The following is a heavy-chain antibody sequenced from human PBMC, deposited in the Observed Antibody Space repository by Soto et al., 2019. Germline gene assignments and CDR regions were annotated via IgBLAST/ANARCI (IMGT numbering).Heavy chain of an antibody. V-gene: IGHV3-30-3*01. CDR3: ASHIAAAGPWALNWCDP. J-gene: IGHJ5*02. CDR1: GFTFSSYA. D-gene: IGHD6-13*01. CDR2: ISYDGSNK. Sequence: QVQLVESGGGVVQPGRSLRLSCATSGFTFSSYAMHWVRQAPGKGLEWVAVISYDGSNKYYADSVKGRFTISRDNSKNTLYLPMKSLRAEDTAVSYCASHIAAAGPWALNWCDPWGQGTLVTVSS.